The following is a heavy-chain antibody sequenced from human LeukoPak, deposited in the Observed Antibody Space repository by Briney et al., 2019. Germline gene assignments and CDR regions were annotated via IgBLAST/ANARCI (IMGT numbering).Heavy chain of an antibody. Sequence: GGSLRLSCVASGFTFTNYWMNWVRQAPGKGLEWVASIKQDGSQKSYVDSVKGRFTISRDNAKNSLSLQMDSLRGEDTAVYYCARDRRDDIVVVPAAIKGDWYFDLWGRGTLVTVSS. J-gene: IGHJ2*01. D-gene: IGHD2-2*02. V-gene: IGHV3-7*01. CDR1: GFTFTNYW. CDR3: ARDRRDDIVVVPAAIKGDWYFDL. CDR2: IKQDGSQK.